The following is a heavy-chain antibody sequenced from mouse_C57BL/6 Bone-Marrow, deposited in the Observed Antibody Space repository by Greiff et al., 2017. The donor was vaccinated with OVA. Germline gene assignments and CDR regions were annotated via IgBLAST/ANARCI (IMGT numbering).Heavy chain of an antibody. CDR2: IDPENGDT. D-gene: IGHD2-4*01. J-gene: IGHJ3*01. Sequence: VQLKQSGAELVRPGASVKLSCTASGFNIKDDYMHWVKQRPEQGLEWIGWIDPENGDTEYASKFQGKATITADTSSNTAYLQLSSLTSEDTAVYYCTTIRRFAYWGQGTLVTVSA. V-gene: IGHV14-4*01. CDR3: TTIRRFAY. CDR1: GFNIKDDY.